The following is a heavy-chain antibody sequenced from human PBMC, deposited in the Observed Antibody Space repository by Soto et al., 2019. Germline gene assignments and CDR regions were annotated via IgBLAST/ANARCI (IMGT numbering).Heavy chain of an antibody. V-gene: IGHV4-34*01. CDR2: INHSGGT. D-gene: IGHD3-10*01. CDR3: ARPVWFGNMAYFDS. J-gene: IGHJ4*02. CDR1: GGSFNGYY. Sequence: QVQLHQWGAGLLKPSETLSLMCAVYGGSFNGYYWSWIRQPPGKGLEWIGEINHSGGTNYNPSLKSRVTMSLDTSKNQFSLRLTSVTAADTALYFCARPVWFGNMAYFDSWGQGSLVAVSS.